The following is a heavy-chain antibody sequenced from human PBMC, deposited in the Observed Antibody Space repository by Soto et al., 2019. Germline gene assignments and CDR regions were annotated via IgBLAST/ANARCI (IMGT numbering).Heavy chain of an antibody. J-gene: IGHJ4*02. D-gene: IGHD3-22*01. CDR1: GFNFNTYG. Sequence: HPGGSLRLSCAASGFNFNTYGMHWVRQAPGKGLEWVAVITYDGSKKYHGDSVKGRFTISRDNSKNTLYLQMNSLRVEDTAVYYCAKGTSFFGRSGYPTLPDYWGQGTQVTVSS. CDR3: AKGTSFFGRSGYPTLPDY. CDR2: ITYDGSKK. V-gene: IGHV3-30*18.